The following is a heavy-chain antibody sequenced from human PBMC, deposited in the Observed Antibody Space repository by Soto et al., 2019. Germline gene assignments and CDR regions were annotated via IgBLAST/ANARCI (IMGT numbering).Heavy chain of an antibody. CDR2: IIPIFGTA. CDR3: ARFYPYYDSSSYPWYYYGMDV. D-gene: IGHD3-22*01. J-gene: IGHJ6*02. CDR1: GGTFSSYA. V-gene: IGHV1-69*13. Sequence: SVKVSSKASGGTFSSYAISWVRQAPGQGLEWMGGIIPIFGTANYAQKFQGRVTITADESTSTAYMELSSLRSEDTAVYYCARFYPYYDSSSYPWYYYGMDVWGQGTTVIVSS.